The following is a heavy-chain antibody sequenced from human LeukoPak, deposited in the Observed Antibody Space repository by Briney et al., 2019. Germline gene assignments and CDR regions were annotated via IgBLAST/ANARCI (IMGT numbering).Heavy chain of an antibody. J-gene: IGHJ4*02. D-gene: IGHD3-3*01. CDR2: IYDSGST. CDR3: AREFPWSGFFDY. CDR1: DGSISSYY. Sequence: PSETLSLTCTVSDGSISSYYWSWIRQPPGKGLEWIGHIYDSGSTNYNPSLKSRVTISVDTSKNQFSLKLSSVTAADTAVYYCAREFPWSGFFDYWGQGTLVTVSS. V-gene: IGHV4-59*01.